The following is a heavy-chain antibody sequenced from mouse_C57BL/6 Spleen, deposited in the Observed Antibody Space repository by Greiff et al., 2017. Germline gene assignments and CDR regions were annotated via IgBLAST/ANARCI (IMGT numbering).Heavy chain of an antibody. CDR2: IDPANGNT. D-gene: IGHD2-12*01. CDR3: ARRDLHDVYAMDY. CDR1: GFNIKNTY. V-gene: IGHV14-3*01. J-gene: IGHJ4*01. Sequence: EVNVVESVAELVRPGASVKLSCTASGFNIKNTYMHWVKQRPEQGLEWIGRIDPANGNTKYAPKFQGKATITADTSSNTAYLQLSSLTSEDTAIYYCARRDLHDVYAMDYWGQGTSVTVSS.